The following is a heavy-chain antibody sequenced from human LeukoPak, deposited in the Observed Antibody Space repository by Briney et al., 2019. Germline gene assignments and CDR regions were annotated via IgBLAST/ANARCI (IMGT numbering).Heavy chain of an antibody. CDR1: GGSISTYY. Sequence: SETLSLTCTVSGGSISTYYWSWIRQPPGKGLEWLGYIYYSGSTSYNPSFKSRVTMSVDTSENQVSLKLTSVTAADTAVYYCATARIKLPSSPFDYWGQGGLVSVCS. CDR2: IYYSGST. V-gene: IGHV4-59*01. D-gene: IGHD2-15*01. CDR3: ATARIKLPSSPFDY. J-gene: IGHJ4*02.